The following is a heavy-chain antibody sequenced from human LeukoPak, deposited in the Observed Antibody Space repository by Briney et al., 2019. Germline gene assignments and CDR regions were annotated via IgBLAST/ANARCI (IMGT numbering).Heavy chain of an antibody. Sequence: GGSLRLSCAASGFTFDDYGMSWVRQAPGKGLEWASGISWNGGSTGYADSVKGRFTISRDNAKNSLYLQMNSLRAEDTAVYYCAREMLGYCSGGSCYGRDYFDYWGQGTLVTVSS. CDR3: AREMLGYCSGGSCYGRDYFDY. J-gene: IGHJ4*02. CDR2: ISWNGGST. D-gene: IGHD2-15*01. CDR1: GFTFDDYG. V-gene: IGHV3-20*04.